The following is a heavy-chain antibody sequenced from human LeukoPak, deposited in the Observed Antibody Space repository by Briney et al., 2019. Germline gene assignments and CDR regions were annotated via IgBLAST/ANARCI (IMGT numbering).Heavy chain of an antibody. CDR3: ARRSIAAHNWFDP. D-gene: IGHD6-6*01. CDR2: INHSGST. Sequence: SETLSLTCAVYGGSFSGYYWSWIRQPPGKGLEWIGEINHSGSTNYNPSLKSRVTISVDTSKNQFSLKLSSVTAADTAVYYCARRSIAAHNWFDPWGQGTLVTVSS. J-gene: IGHJ5*02. V-gene: IGHV4-34*01. CDR1: GGSFSGYY.